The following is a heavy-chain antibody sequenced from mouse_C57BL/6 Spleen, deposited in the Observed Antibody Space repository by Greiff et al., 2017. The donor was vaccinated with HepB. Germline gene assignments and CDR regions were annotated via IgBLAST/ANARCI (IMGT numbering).Heavy chain of an antibody. D-gene: IGHD1-1*01. Sequence: VMLVESGAELVKPGASVKMSCKASGYTFTTYPIEWMKQNHGKSLEWIGNFHPYNDDTKYNEKFKGKATLTVEKSSSTVYLELSRLTSDDSAVYYCARQGYYGSSYEYWGQGTTLTVSS. V-gene: IGHV1-47*01. CDR1: GYTFTTYP. CDR2: FHPYNDDT. CDR3: ARQGYYGSSYEY. J-gene: IGHJ2*01.